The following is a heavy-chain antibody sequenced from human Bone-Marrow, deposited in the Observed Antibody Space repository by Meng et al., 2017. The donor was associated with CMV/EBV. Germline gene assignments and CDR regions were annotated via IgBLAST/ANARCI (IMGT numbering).Heavy chain of an antibody. V-gene: IGHV4-39*01. CDR1: GGSISSSSYY. CDR2: IYYSGST. J-gene: IGHJ3*02. Sequence: GSLRLSCTVSGGSISSSSYYWGWIRQPPGKGLEWIGSIYYSGSTYYNPSLKSRVTISVDTSKNQFSLKLSSVTAADTAVYYCRTYQLLNAFDIWGRGTMVTVSS. D-gene: IGHD2-2*01. CDR3: RTYQLLNAFDI.